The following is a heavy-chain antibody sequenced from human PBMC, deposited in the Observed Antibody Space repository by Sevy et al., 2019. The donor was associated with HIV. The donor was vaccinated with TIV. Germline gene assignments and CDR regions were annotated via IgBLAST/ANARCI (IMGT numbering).Heavy chain of an antibody. CDR2: FDPEDGET. Sequence: ASVKVSCKVSGCTLTELSMHWVRQAPGKGLEWMGGFDPEDGETIYAQKFQGRVTMTEDTSTDTAYMELSSLRSEDTAVYYCATATPRITMVRGVKNGGGYYYFDYWGQGTLVTVSS. CDR3: ATATPRITMVRGVKNGGGYYYFDY. D-gene: IGHD3-10*01. V-gene: IGHV1-24*01. CDR1: GCTLTELS. J-gene: IGHJ4*02.